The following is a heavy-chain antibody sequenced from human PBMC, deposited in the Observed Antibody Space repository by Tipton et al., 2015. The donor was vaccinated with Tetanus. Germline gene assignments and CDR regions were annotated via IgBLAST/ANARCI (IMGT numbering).Heavy chain of an antibody. J-gene: IGHJ4*02. CDR1: GYSFTSYW. CDR2: FYPGDSDT. Sequence: QLVQSGAEVKKSGESLKISCKASGYSFTSYWIAWVRQTPGKGLEWMGIFYPGDSDTRYSPSFQGQVTMSGDNSIRTAYLQWNSLRASDTATYYCAKVSAPGTIATGNFDYWGQGTPVTVSS. V-gene: IGHV5-51*01. D-gene: IGHD1-1*01. CDR3: AKVSAPGTIATGNFDY.